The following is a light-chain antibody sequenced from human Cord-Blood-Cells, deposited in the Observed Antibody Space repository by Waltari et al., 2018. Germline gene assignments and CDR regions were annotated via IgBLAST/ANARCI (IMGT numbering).Light chain of an antibody. CDR2: DVS. CDR1: SSDGGGYNY. CDR3: SSYTSSSTVV. J-gene: IGLJ2*01. V-gene: IGLV2-14*01. Sequence: QSALTQSASVSGSPGQSITIPCTGTSSDGGGYNYVSWYQQHPGKAPKIMIYDVSNRPSGVSNRFSGSKSGNTASLTISGLQAEDEADYYCSSYTSSSTVVFGGGTKLTVL.